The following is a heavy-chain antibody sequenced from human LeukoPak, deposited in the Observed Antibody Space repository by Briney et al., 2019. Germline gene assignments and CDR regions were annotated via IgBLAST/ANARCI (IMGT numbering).Heavy chain of an antibody. J-gene: IGHJ3*02. Sequence: ASVKVSCKASGYTFTSYGISWVRQAPGQGLEWMGWISAYNGNTNYAQKLQGRVTMTTDTSTSTAYMELRSLRSDDTAVYYCATGQLEDYYDSSGAKAFDIWGQGTMVTVSS. CDR3: ATGQLEDYYDSSGAKAFDI. CDR2: ISAYNGNT. V-gene: IGHV1-18*01. D-gene: IGHD3-22*01. CDR1: GYTFTSYG.